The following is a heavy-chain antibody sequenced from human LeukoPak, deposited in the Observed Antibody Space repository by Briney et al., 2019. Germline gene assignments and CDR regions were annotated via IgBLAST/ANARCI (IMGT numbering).Heavy chain of an antibody. CDR3: ARASYDYVGGSFFANWFDP. V-gene: IGHV1-2*02. CDR2: INPNSGGT. J-gene: IGHJ5*02. Sequence: ASVKVSCKASGYTFTGYYMHWVRQAPGQGLEWMGWINPNSGGTNYAQKFQGRVSMTRDTSISTAYMELSRLRSDDTAVYYCARASYDYVGGSFFANWFDPWGQGTLVTVSS. CDR1: GYTFTGYY. D-gene: IGHD3-16*01.